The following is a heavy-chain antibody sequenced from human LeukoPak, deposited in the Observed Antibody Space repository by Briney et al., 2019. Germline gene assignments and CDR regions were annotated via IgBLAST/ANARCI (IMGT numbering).Heavy chain of an antibody. Sequence: SVKVSCKASGGTFSSYAISWVRQAPGQGLEWMGGIIPIFGTASYAQKFQGRVTMTRDTSTSTVYMELSSLRSEDTAVYYCARGHYYDSSGYYYALSYWGQGTLVTVSS. D-gene: IGHD3-22*01. J-gene: IGHJ4*02. CDR1: GGTFSSYA. V-gene: IGHV1-69*05. CDR2: IIPIFGTA. CDR3: ARGHYYDSSGYYYALSY.